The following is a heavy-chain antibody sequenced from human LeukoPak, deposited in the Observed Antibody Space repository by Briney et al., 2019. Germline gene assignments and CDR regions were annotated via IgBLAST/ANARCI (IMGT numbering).Heavy chain of an antibody. V-gene: IGHV4-39*07. CDR1: GGSISSSSYY. CDR2: IYYSGST. D-gene: IGHD1-26*01. J-gene: IGHJ4*02. Sequence: SETLSLTCTVSGGSISSSSYYWGWIRQPPGKGLEWIGSIYYSGSTYYNPSLKSRVSISVDTSKNQFSLKLSSVTVADTAFYYCARRERMSGHFPYWGQGTLVTVSS. CDR3: ARRERMSGHFPY.